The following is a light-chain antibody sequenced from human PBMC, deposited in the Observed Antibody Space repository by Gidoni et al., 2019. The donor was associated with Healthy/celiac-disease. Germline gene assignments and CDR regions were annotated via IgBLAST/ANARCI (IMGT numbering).Light chain of an antibody. V-gene: IGKV3-15*01. CDR1: QSVSSN. Sequence: TLSVSPGERATLSCRASQSVSSNLAWYQQKPGQAPRLLIYGASTRATGIPARFSGSGSGTEFTLTISSLQSEDFAVYYCQQYNNWPTWTFXXXTKVEIK. J-gene: IGKJ1*01. CDR2: GAS. CDR3: QQYNNWPTWT.